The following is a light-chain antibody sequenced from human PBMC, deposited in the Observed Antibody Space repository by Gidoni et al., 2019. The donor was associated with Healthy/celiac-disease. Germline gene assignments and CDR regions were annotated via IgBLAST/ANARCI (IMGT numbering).Light chain of an antibody. V-gene: IGLV2-14*01. CDR2: DVS. J-gene: IGLJ3*02. CDR3: SSYTSSSTWV. Sequence: QSASTQPATVSGSPGQSKTISCTGTSSDVGGYNYVSWDQQHPGKDPQLMIYDVSNRPSGVSNRFSGSKSGNTASLTISGLQAEDEADYYCSSYTSSSTWVFGGGTKLTVL. CDR1: SSDVGGYNY.